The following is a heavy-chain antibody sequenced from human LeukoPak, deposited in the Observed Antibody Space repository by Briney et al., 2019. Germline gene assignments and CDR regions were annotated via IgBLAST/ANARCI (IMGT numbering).Heavy chain of an antibody. CDR3: AGAIGYSSSWYDY. V-gene: IGHV3-23*01. Sequence: PGGSLRLSCAASGFTFSSYAMSWVRQAPGKGLEWVSAISGSGGSTYYADSVKGRFTISRDNSKNTLYLQMNSLRAEDTAVYYCAGAIGYSSSWYDYWGQGTLVTVSS. J-gene: IGHJ4*02. CDR1: GFTFSSYA. CDR2: ISGSGGST. D-gene: IGHD6-13*01.